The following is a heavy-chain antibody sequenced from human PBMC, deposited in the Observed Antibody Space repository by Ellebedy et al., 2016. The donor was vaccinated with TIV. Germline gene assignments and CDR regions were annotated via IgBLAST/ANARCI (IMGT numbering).Heavy chain of an antibody. D-gene: IGHD3-9*01. V-gene: IGHV4-59*01. CDR2: IYYSGIT. Sequence: MPGGSLRLSCTVSGGSISSSYWNWIRQPPGKRLEWIGYIYYSGITTYNPSLKSRVTISVDTSKNQFSLKLTSVNAADTAVYYCARLTAGYFRIWGQGTLVTVSS. CDR3: ARLTAGYFRI. CDR1: GGSISSSY. J-gene: IGHJ4*02.